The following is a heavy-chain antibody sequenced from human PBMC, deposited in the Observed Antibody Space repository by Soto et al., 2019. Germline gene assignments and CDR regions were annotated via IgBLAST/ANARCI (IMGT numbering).Heavy chain of an antibody. J-gene: IGHJ4*02. CDR3: ARGDMITFGGVTL. Sequence: QVQLQQWGAGLLKPSETLSLTCAVYGGSFSGYYWSWIRQPPGKGLEWIGEINHGGSTNYNPSLKSRVTISVDTSKNQFSLRLSSVTAADTAVYYCARGDMITFGGVTLWGQGTLVTVYS. V-gene: IGHV4-34*01. CDR2: INHGGST. D-gene: IGHD3-16*01. CDR1: GGSFSGYY.